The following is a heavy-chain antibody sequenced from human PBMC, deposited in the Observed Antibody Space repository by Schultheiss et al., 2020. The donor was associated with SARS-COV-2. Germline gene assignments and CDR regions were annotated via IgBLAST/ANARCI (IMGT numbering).Heavy chain of an antibody. V-gene: IGHV3-33*01. D-gene: IGHD6-13*01. CDR3: ARGGRPAAGLVSGLDV. Sequence: GGSLRLSCTASGFRFRSFGVHWVRQAPGKGLEWVTVKWFDDSNKYSAESVKGRITVSRDRSRNVMYLEMDDLRVEDTAVYYCARGGRPAAGLVSGLDVWGQGATVTVSS. CDR1: GFRFRSFG. CDR2: KWFDDSNK. J-gene: IGHJ6*02.